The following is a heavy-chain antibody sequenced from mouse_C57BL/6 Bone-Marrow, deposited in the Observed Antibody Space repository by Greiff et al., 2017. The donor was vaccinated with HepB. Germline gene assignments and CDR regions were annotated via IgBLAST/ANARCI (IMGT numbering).Heavy chain of an antibody. Sequence: EVQLQQSGPVLVKPGASVKMSCKASGYTFTDYYMNWVKQSHGKSLEWIGVINPYNGGTSYNQKFKGKATLTVDKSSSTAYMELNSLTSEDSAVYYCAREEDYDGFAYWGQGTLVTVSA. CDR2: INPYNGGT. J-gene: IGHJ3*01. CDR1: GYTFTDYY. V-gene: IGHV1-19*01. D-gene: IGHD2-4*01. CDR3: AREEDYDGFAY.